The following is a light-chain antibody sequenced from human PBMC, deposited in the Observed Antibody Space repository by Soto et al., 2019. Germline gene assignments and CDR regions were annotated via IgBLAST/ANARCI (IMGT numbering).Light chain of an antibody. CDR2: KAS. J-gene: IGKJ2*01. CDR1: QSINSW. V-gene: IGKV1-5*03. CDR3: QQSYSTPPYT. Sequence: DIQMTQSPSTLSASIGDRVTITCRASQSINSWLAWYQQKPGKAPKLLIYKASTLESGVPSRFSGSGSGTEFTLTISCLQPDDFATYYCQQSYSTPPYTFGQGTKLEIK.